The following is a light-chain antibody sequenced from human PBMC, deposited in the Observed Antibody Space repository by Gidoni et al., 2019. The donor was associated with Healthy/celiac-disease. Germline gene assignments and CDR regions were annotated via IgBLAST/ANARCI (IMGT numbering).Light chain of an antibody. J-gene: IGLJ1*01. CDR2: QDS. CDR3: QAWDSSTGV. CDR1: KFGGYY. V-gene: IGLV3-1*01. Sequence: SYELTQPPSVSVSPGQTASITCSGDKFGGYYACWYQQKPGQSPVLVIYQDSKRPSGIPERISGSNSGNTATLTIGGTQAMDEADYYCQAWDSSTGVFGTGTKVTVL.